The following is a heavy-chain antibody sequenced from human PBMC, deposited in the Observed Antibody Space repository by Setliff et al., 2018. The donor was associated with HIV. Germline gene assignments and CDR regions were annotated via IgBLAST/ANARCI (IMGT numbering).Heavy chain of an antibody. J-gene: IGHJ4*02. CDR3: VRVGPWYYARSGYLASWDY. CDR1: GYTFTSYG. CDR2: ISGYSGHT. V-gene: IGHV1-18*01. Sequence: ASVKVSCKASGYTFTSYGISWVRQAPGQGLEWMGWISGYSGHTSYAQKIQGRVTMTTDTSTSTAYMELTSLRADDTAVYYCVRVGPWYYARSGYLASWDYWGQGTLVTVSS. D-gene: IGHD3-22*01.